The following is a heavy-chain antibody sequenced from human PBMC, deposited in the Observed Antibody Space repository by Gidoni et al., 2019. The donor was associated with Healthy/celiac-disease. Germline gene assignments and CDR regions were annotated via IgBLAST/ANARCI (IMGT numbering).Heavy chain of an antibody. CDR3: ARGGMEYNWFDP. CDR2: TYYRSKLYN. V-gene: IGHV6-1*01. CDR1: GDSVSSNSDA. D-gene: IGHD3-3*01. J-gene: IGHJ5*02. Sequence: QVQLQQSGPGLVQPSQTLSLTFSISGDSVSSNSDAWNWIRQSPSRGLELLGRTYYRSKLYNDYAVSVKSRITSNPDTSKNQFSLQLNSVTPEDTAVYYCARGGMEYNWFDPWGQGTLVTVSS.